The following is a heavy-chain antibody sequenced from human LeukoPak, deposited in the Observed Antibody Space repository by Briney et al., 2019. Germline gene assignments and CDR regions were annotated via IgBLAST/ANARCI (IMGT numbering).Heavy chain of an antibody. CDR3: TSSVVAATPAFVDY. D-gene: IGHD2-15*01. CDR2: IRSKAYGGTT. Sequence: PGGSLRLSCTASGFTFGDYAMSWFRQAPGKGLEWVGFIRSKAYGGTTEYAASVKGRFTISRDDSKSIAYLQMNSLKTEDTAVYYCTSSVVAATPAFVDYWGQGTLVTVSS. V-gene: IGHV3-49*03. CDR1: GFTFGDYA. J-gene: IGHJ4*02.